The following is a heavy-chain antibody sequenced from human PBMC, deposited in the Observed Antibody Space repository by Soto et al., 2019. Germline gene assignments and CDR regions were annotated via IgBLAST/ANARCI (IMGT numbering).Heavy chain of an antibody. CDR2: IWYDGSNK. V-gene: IGHV3-33*01. D-gene: IGHD1-26*01. CDR3: ARVWDASDAFDI. CDR1: GFTFSSYG. Sequence: QVQLVESGGGVVQPGRSLRLSCAASGFTFSSYGMHWVRQAPGKGLEWVAVIWYDGSNKYYADSVKGRFTISRDNSKNTLSLQMNSLRAEDTAVYYCARVWDASDAFDIWGQGTMVTVSS. J-gene: IGHJ3*02.